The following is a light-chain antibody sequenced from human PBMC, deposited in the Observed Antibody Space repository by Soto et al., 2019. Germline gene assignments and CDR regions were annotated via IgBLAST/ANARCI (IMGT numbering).Light chain of an antibody. V-gene: IGKV3-11*01. CDR3: QQSSNWQGT. J-gene: IGKJ4*02. CDR2: DAS. Sequence: EIVLTQSPATLSLSPGERATLSCRASQSVSTYLAWYKQTPGRPPRLLSYDASKRPPGIPARFSDSWSGTDFTLTVSSLEPEDFAVYYWQQSSNWQGTFGRGTREDIK. CDR1: QSVSTY.